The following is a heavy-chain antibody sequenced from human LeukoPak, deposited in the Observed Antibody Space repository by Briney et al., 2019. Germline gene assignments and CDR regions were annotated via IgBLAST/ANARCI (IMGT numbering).Heavy chain of an antibody. J-gene: IGHJ4*02. CDR1: GGTFNSYA. V-gene: IGHV1-69*13. D-gene: IGHD6-13*01. CDR3: AKQRGPIAAAGNPFRDY. CDR2: IIPIFGTT. Sequence: ASAKVSCKASGGTFNSYAITWVRQAPGQGLEWLGGIIPIFGTTNYAQKFQGRVTITADESTNTAYMELSSLRSDDTAVYYCAKQRGPIAAAGNPFRDYWGQGTLVTVPS.